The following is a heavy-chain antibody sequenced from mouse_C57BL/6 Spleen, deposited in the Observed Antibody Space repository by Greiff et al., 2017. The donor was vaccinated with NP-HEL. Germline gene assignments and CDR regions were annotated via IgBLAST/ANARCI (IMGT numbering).Heavy chain of an antibody. CDR3: ARGYDYDGAWFAY. CDR1: GYTFTSYG. J-gene: IGHJ3*01. D-gene: IGHD2-4*01. Sequence: VQLQQSGAELARPGASVKLSCKASGYTFTSYGISWVKQRTGQGLEWIGEIYPRSGNTYYNEKFKGKATLTADKSSSTAYMELRSLTSEDSAVFFCARGYDYDGAWFAYWGQGTLVTVSA. CDR2: IYPRSGNT. V-gene: IGHV1-81*01.